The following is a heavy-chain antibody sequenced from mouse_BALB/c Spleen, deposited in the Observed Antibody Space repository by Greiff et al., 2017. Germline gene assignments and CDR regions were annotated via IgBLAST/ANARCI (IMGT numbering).Heavy chain of an antibody. D-gene: IGHD2-2*01. Sequence: VQVVESGPGLVAPSQCLSITCTASGFSLTSYGVSWVSQPPGKGLEWLGVIWGDGSTNYHSALISRLCISKDNSKSQVFLILSSLQTDDTATYYGASYGYDGDWFAYWGQGTLVTVSA. CDR1: GFSLTSYG. CDR3: ASYGYDGDWFAY. V-gene: IGHV2-3*01. CDR2: IWGDGST. J-gene: IGHJ3*01.